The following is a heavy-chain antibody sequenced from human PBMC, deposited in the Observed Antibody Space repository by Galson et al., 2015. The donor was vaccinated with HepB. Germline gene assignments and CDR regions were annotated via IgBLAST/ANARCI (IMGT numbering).Heavy chain of an antibody. J-gene: IGHJ6*03. V-gene: IGHV3-33*01. D-gene: IGHD2-21*02. Sequence: SLRLSCAASGFTFSNFGMHWVRQAPGKGLEWVAIIWSDGNNEYYADSVKGRFAIPRDNSKNTLYLGVNSLRAEDTAVYYCARTIGVRRMVTTFYIDVWGKGTTVTVSS. CDR2: IWSDGNNE. CDR1: GFTFSNFG. CDR3: ARTIGVRRMVTTFYIDV.